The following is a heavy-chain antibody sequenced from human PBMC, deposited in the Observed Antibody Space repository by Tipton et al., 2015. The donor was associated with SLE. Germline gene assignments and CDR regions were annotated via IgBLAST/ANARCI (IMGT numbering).Heavy chain of an antibody. Sequence: SLRLSCAASGFTFSTYAMHWVRQAPGKGLEWVAVTSYDGSNKYYADSVKGRFTISRDNSKNTLYLQMNSLRAEDTAVYYCARHDGQWDAFDIWGQGTMVTVSS. CDR1: GFTFSTYA. D-gene: IGHD6-19*01. CDR3: ARHDGQWDAFDI. J-gene: IGHJ3*02. V-gene: IGHV3-30*04. CDR2: TSYDGSNK.